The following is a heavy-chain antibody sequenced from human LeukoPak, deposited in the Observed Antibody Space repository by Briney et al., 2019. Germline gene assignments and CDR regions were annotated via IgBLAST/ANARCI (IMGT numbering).Heavy chain of an antibody. CDR3: ASLEDYYDSSGYYLGYFDY. J-gene: IGHJ4*02. V-gene: IGHV4-39*01. CDR1: GGSISSSSYY. D-gene: IGHD3-22*01. Sequence: PSETLSLTCTVSGGSISSSSYYWGWIRQPPGKGLEWIGSIYYSGSTYYNPSLKSRVTISVDTSKNQFSLKLSSVTAADTAVYYCASLEDYYDSSGYYLGYFDYWGQGTLVTVSS. CDR2: IYYSGST.